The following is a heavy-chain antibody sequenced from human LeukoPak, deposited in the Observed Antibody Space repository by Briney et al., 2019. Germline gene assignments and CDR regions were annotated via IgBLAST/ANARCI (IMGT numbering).Heavy chain of an antibody. CDR1: GFTLSSRW. J-gene: IGHJ4*02. CDR3: ATYDSWSGYIAY. Sequence: GGSLRLSCVVSGFTLSSRWMMWVRQAPGKGLEWMTNINRDGSEKNSVDSVKGRFTITRDNAENSLYLQMNSLKVEDTAIYYCATYDSWSGYIAYWGQGTLVTVSS. D-gene: IGHD3-3*01. CDR2: INRDGSEK. V-gene: IGHV3-7*03.